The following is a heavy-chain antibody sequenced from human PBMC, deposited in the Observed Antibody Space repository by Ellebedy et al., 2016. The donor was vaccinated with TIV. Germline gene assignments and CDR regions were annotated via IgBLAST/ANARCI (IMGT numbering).Heavy chain of an antibody. J-gene: IGHJ5*02. V-gene: IGHV4-39*01. Sequence: SETLSLTCSVSGGSISSSSHYWGWIRQPPGKGLEWIGSIYYTGSTYYNPSLKRRVTISVDTSKNQFSLNLNPLTAADTAVYYCARQGPSITMVRGVNWFDPWGQGTLVTVSS. D-gene: IGHD3-10*01. CDR2: IYYTGST. CDR3: ARQGPSITMVRGVNWFDP. CDR1: GGSISSSSHY.